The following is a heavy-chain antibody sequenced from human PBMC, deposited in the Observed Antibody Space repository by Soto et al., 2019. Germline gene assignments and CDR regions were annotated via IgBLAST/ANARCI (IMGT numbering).Heavy chain of an antibody. CDR1: GFTFSNYA. CDR3: AFTNSGRWSYYYLGMDV. J-gene: IGHJ6*02. CDR2: ISGSGSST. D-gene: IGHD3-3*01. Sequence: EVQLLESGGGLVQPGGSLRLSCAASGFTFSNYAMNWVRQAPGKGLEWVSAISGSGSSTYYAEAVKGRFTISRDNSKYPLTVQMKSLRAEDTAVYKCAFTNSGRWSYYYLGMDVWGQGTTVTVSS. V-gene: IGHV3-23*01.